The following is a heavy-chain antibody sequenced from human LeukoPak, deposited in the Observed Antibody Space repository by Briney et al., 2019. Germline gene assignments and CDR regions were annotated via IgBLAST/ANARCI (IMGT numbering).Heavy chain of an antibody. D-gene: IGHD5-18*01. Sequence: PGGSLRLSCAASGFTFDSHAMYWVRQAPGKGLEWVAGIFGSGGSPHYADPVKGRFTISRDNSRNTVYLQINSLRAEDTAVYYCGKTTVGYSSGQKPAWPVDYWGQGTLVTVSS. CDR3: GKTTVGYSSGQKPAWPVDY. CDR1: GFTFDSHA. V-gene: IGHV3-23*01. J-gene: IGHJ4*02. CDR2: IFGSGGSP.